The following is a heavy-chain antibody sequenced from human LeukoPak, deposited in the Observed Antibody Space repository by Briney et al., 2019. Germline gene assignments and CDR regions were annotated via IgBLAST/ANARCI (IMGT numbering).Heavy chain of an antibody. CDR1: GFTFNKYA. CDR3: AKDRDPYDYGSGSYYNGVFDY. D-gene: IGHD3-10*01. CDR2: ISGSDAGT. V-gene: IGHV3-23*01. J-gene: IGHJ4*02. Sequence: GGSLRLSCAASGFTFNKYAMSWVRQAPGKGLEWVSAISGSDAGTYYADSVKGRFTISRDNSKNTLYLQMNSLRAEDTAVYYCAKDRDPYDYGSGSYYNGVFDYWGQGTLVTVSS.